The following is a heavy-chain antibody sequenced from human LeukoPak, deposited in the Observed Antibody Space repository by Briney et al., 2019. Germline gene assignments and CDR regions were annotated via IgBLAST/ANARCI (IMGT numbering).Heavy chain of an antibody. Sequence: GGSLRLSCAASGFTFSSYWMSWVRQAPGKGLEWVANIKQDGSEKYYVDSVKGRFTISRDNAKNSLYLQMNSLRAEDTAVCYCARDSYYGGYYMDVWGKGTTVTVSS. CDR1: GFTFSSYW. J-gene: IGHJ6*03. CDR2: IKQDGSEK. V-gene: IGHV3-7*01. CDR3: ARDSYYGGYYMDV. D-gene: IGHD2-21*01.